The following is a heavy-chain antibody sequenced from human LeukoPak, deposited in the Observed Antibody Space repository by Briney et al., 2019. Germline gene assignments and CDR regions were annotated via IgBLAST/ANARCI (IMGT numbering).Heavy chain of an antibody. CDR1: GASINSYY. D-gene: IGHD3-10*01. Sequence: SETLSLTCTVSGASINSYYWNWIRQPAGKGLEWIGRTYISGSTDYNPSLKSRVTVSVDTSQNQFSLKLTSVTAADTAVYYCARDQELGFWGQGTLVTVSS. CDR3: ARDQELGF. J-gene: IGHJ4*02. CDR2: TYISGST. V-gene: IGHV4-4*07.